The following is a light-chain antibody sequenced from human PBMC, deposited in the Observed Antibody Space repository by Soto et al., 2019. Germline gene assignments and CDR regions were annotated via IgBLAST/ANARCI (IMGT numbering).Light chain of an antibody. J-gene: IGLJ1*01. Sequence: QSVLTQPASVSGSPGQSITVSCTGSSSEIGAYKYVSWYQQRPGKAPKLMIYDVSNRPSGVSSRFGGSKSGNTASLTISGLQAEDEADYYCRSYTSSSTYVFGTGTKLTVL. V-gene: IGLV2-14*01. CDR3: RSYTSSSTYV. CDR2: DVS. CDR1: SSEIGAYKY.